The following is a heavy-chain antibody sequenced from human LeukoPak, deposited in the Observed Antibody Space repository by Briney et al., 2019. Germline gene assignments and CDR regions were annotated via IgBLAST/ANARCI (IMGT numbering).Heavy chain of an antibody. Sequence: ASVKVSCKTSGFTFNTYGISWVRQAPGQGLEWMGWISAYNGNTNYAQKLQGRVTMTTDTSTSTAYMELRSLRSDDTAVYYCARDLDCSSTSCSDYWGQGTLVTVSS. CDR1: GFTFNTYG. CDR2: ISAYNGNT. D-gene: IGHD2-2*01. CDR3: ARDLDCSSTSCSDY. J-gene: IGHJ4*02. V-gene: IGHV1-18*01.